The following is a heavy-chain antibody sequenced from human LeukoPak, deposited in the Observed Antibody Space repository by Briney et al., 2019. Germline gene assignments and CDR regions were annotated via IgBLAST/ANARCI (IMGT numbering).Heavy chain of an antibody. CDR3: ARLNGDYYAFDI. CDR2: MYYSGST. D-gene: IGHD4-17*01. J-gene: IGHJ3*02. V-gene: IGHV4-59*08. CDR1: GGSISSYY. Sequence: SETLSLTCTVSGGSISSYYCSWIRQPPGKGLEWIGYMYYSGSTNYNPSLKSRVTISVDTSKDQFSLKLSSVTAADTAVHYCARLNGDYYAFDIWGQGTMVTVSS.